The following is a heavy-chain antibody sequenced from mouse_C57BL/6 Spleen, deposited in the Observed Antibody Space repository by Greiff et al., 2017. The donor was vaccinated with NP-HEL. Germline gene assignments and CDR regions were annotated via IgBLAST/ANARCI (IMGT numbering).Heavy chain of an antibody. J-gene: IGHJ2*01. CDR1: GFNIKDDY. CDR3: TTNPISPSDY. Sequence: EVQLVESGAELVRPGASVKLSCTASGFNIKDDYMHWVKQRPEQGLEWIGWIDPENGDTEYASKFQGKATITADTSSNTAYLQLSSLTSEDTAVYYCTTNPISPSDYWGQGTTLTVSS. CDR2: IDPENGDT. V-gene: IGHV14-4*01.